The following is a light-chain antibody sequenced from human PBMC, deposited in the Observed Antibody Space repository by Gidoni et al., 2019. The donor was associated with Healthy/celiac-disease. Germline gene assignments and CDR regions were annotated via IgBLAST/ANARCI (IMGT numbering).Light chain of an antibody. CDR3: QQYGSSPPYT. CDR2: GAS. V-gene: IGKV3-20*01. J-gene: IGKJ2*01. CDR1: QSVSSSY. Sequence: EIVLTQSPGTPSLSPGERATLSCRASQSVSSSYLAWYQQKPGQAPRLLIYGASSRATGIPDRFSGSGSGTDFTLTISRLEPEDFAVYYCQQYGSSPPYTFGQXTKLEIK.